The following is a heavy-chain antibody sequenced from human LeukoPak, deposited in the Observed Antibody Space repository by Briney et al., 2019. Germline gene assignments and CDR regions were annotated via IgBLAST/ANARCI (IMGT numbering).Heavy chain of an antibody. Sequence: SETLSLTCAVYGGSFSGYYWSWIRQPPGKGLEWIGEINHSGSTNYNPSLKSRLTISVDTSKNQFSLKLSSVTAADTAVYYCARTGSPTGNWFDPWGQGTLVTVSS. J-gene: IGHJ5*02. CDR2: INHSGST. D-gene: IGHD2-15*01. V-gene: IGHV4-34*01. CDR1: GGSFSGYY. CDR3: ARTGSPTGNWFDP.